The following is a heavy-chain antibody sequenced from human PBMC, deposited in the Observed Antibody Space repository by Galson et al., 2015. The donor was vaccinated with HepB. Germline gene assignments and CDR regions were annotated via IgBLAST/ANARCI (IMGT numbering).Heavy chain of an antibody. CDR1: GYTFTSYD. V-gene: IGHV1-18*01. D-gene: IGHD3-22*01. CDR2: ISAYNGNT. Sequence: QSGAEVKKPGASVKVSCKASGYTFTSYDISWVRQAPGKGLEWMGWISAYNGNTNYIQKLQGRLTMTTDTSTSTAYMQLRSLRSDDTAVYYYARVYYDSSGFLNLVYWGQGTLVTVSS. J-gene: IGHJ4*02. CDR3: ARVYYDSSGFLNLVY.